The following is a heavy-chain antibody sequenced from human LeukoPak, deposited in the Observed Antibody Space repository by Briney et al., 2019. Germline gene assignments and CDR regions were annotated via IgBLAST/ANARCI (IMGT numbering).Heavy chain of an antibody. V-gene: IGHV4-39*07. CDR2: INHSGST. J-gene: IGHJ4*02. CDR1: GGSISSGDYY. Sequence: SETLSLTCTVSGGSISSGDYYWSWIRQPPGKGLEWIGEINHSGSTNYNPSLKSRVTISVDTSKNQFSLKLSSVTAADTAVYYCARVVATKQRGYGYWGQGTLVTVSS. D-gene: IGHD5-12*01. CDR3: ARVVATKQRGYGY.